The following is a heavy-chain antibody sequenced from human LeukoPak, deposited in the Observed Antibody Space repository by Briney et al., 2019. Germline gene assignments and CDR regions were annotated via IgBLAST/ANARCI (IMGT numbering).Heavy chain of an antibody. CDR1: GFTLSSYG. D-gene: IGHD1-26*01. Sequence: GGSLRLSCAASGFTLSSYGMHWVRQAPGKGLEWVAFIRHDKSNSYYAHFVKGRFTISRDNSKNTVYLQMNSLRAEDTAVYFCAKSLNSVSYSWGQGTLVTVSS. J-gene: IGHJ4*02. CDR3: AKSLNSVSYS. CDR2: IRHDKSNS. V-gene: IGHV3-30*02.